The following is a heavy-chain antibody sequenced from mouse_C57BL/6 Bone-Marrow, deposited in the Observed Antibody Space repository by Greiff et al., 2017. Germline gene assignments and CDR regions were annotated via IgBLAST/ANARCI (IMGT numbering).Heavy chain of an antibody. V-gene: IGHV1-81*01. D-gene: IGHD2-1*01. CDR2: IYPRSGNT. J-gene: IGHJ1*03. CDR3: ARNGNYPYWYFDV. Sequence: VQLQQSGAELARPGASVKLSCKASGYTFTSYGISWVKQRTGQGLEWIGEIYPRSGNTYYNEKFKGKATLTADKSSSTAYMELRSLTSEDSAVYFCARNGNYPYWYFDVWGTGTTVTDSS. CDR1: GYTFTSYG.